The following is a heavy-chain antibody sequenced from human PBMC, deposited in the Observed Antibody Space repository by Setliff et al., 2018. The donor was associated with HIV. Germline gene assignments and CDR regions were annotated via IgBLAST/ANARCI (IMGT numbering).Heavy chain of an antibody. J-gene: IGHJ2*01. D-gene: IGHD3-22*01. V-gene: IGHV1-2*02. CDR2: INPESGVA. CDR3: ARESVISDAKIDF. CDR1: GYIFTGYH. Sequence: GASVKVSCKASGYIFTGYHMHWVRQAPGQGLEWMGWINPESGVANYTLRFEGRVTMTRDTSISTAYMEVSRLRSDDTAVYYCARESVISDAKIDFWGRGTLVTVSS.